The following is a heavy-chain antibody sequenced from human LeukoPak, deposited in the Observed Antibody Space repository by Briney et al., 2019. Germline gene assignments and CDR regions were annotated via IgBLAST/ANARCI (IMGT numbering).Heavy chain of an antibody. V-gene: IGHV3-21*01. J-gene: IGHJ4*02. CDR2: ISSSSSYI. Sequence: GGSLRLSCAASGFTFSSYSMTWVRQAPGKGLEWVSFISSSSSYIYYADSVKGRFTIPRDNAKNSLYLQMNSLRAEDTAVYYCARSSHYYDGSGSYYVLDYWGQGTLVTVSS. CDR3: ARSSHYYDGSGSYYVLDY. CDR1: GFTFSSYS. D-gene: IGHD3-22*01.